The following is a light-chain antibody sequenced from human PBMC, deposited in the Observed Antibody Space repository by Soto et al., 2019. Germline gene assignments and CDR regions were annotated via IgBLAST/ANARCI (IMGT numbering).Light chain of an antibody. V-gene: IGKV1-5*03. Sequence: DIHMTQSPSTQSASVGDIVTITCRASQSISSWLAWYQQQPGKAPKLLIYKASSLESGVPSRFSGGGSGTEFPLTISRLQPDDFATYYCQQYNSYWTFGQGTKVDIK. CDR1: QSISSW. CDR2: KAS. J-gene: IGKJ1*01. CDR3: QQYNSYWT.